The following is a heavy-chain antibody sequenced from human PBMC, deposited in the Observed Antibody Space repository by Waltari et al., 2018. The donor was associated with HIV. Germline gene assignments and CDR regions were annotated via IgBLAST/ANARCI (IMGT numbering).Heavy chain of an antibody. CDR2: IYYSGST. D-gene: IGHD2-15*01. CDR3: AIGGEEYCSGGSCYPQV. J-gene: IGHJ4*02. V-gene: IGHV4-59*08. CDR1: GGSISSYY. Sequence: QVQLQESGPGLVKPSETLSLTCTVSGGSISSYYCSWIRQPPGKGLEWIGYIYYSGSTNYNPSLKSRGTISVDTSKNQFCLKLSCVTAADTAVYYCAIGGEEYCSGGSCYPQVWGQGTLVTVSS.